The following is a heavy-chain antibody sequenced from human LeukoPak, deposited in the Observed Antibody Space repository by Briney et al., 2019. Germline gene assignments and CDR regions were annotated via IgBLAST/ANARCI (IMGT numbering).Heavy chain of an antibody. CDR3: ARDQGGSGWYEWNWFDP. J-gene: IGHJ5*02. V-gene: IGHV1-69*04. CDR2: IIPILGIA. CDR1: GYTFTSYG. Sequence: SVKVSCKASGYTFTSYGISWVRQAPGQGLEWMGRIIPILGIANYAQKFQGRVTITADKSTSTAYMELSSLRSEDTAVYYCARDQGGSGWYEWNWFDPWGQGTLVTVSS. D-gene: IGHD6-19*01.